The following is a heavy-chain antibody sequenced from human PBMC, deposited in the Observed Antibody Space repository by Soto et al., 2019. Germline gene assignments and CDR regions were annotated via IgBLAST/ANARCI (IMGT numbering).Heavy chain of an antibody. J-gene: IGHJ3*01. Sequence: GGSLRLSCEGSGFNFRNFNMIWVRQAPGKGLEWGSSVSGSSSYIYYAYSVKGLFTVSRDNANNLVFLQMNGLRPEDTAMYYCARDLRGHYGPWGQGTMVTVSS. CDR1: GFNFRNFN. V-gene: IGHV3-21*06. D-gene: IGHD4-17*01. CDR2: VSGSSSYI. CDR3: ARDLRGHYGP.